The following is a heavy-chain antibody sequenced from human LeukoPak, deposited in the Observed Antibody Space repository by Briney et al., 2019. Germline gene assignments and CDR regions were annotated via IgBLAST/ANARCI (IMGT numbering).Heavy chain of an antibody. CDR2: IWYDGSNK. V-gene: IGHV3-33*01. CDR1: GFTFSSYG. Sequence: VQPGRSLRLSCAASGFTFSSYGMHWVRQAPGKGLEWVAVIWYDGSNKYYADSVKGRFTISRDNSKNTLYLQMNSLSAEDTAVYYCARGFSVNYFDYWGQGTLVTVSS. J-gene: IGHJ4*02. CDR3: ARGFSVNYFDY. D-gene: IGHD3-10*01.